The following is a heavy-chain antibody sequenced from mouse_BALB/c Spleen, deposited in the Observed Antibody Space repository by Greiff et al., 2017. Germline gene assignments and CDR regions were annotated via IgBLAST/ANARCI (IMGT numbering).Heavy chain of an antibody. CDR1: GFTFSSYG. V-gene: IGHV5-6*02. CDR3: ARVTTALYYAMDY. CDR2: ISSGGSYT. Sequence: EVKLVESGGDLVKPGGSLKLSCAASGFTFSSYGMSWVRQTPDKRLEWVATISSGGSYTYYPDSVKGRFTISRDNAKNTLYLQMSSLKSEDTAMYYCARVTTALYYAMDYWGQGTSVTVSS. J-gene: IGHJ4*01. D-gene: IGHD1-2*01.